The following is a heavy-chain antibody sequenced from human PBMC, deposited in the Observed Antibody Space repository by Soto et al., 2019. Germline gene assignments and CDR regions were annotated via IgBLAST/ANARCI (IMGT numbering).Heavy chain of an antibody. CDR1: GGTFSSYA. V-gene: IGHV1-69*06. D-gene: IGHD5-12*01. CDR2: SIPIFGTA. J-gene: IGHJ5*02. Sequence: SVKVSCKASGGTFSSYAISWVRQAAGQGLEWMGGSIPIFGTANYAQKFHGRVTITPDKSTSTAYMELSRLRSEDTAVYYCARDKVEMATIGKSRWFDPWGQGTLVTVSS. CDR3: ARDKVEMATIGKSRWFDP.